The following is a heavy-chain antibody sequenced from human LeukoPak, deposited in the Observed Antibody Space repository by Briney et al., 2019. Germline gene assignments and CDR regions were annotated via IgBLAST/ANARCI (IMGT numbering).Heavy chain of an antibody. CDR3: ATNSGWRFDY. D-gene: IGHD6-19*01. V-gene: IGHV4-4*02. J-gene: IGHJ4*02. CDR2: MYHSGST. CDR1: GGSISSSYW. Sequence: PSETLSHTCAVSGGSISSSYWWSWVRQPPGKGLEWIGEMYHSGSTNYNPSLKSRVTISLDNSKNQFPLKLNSVTAADTAVYYCATNSGWRFDYWGQGTLVTVSS.